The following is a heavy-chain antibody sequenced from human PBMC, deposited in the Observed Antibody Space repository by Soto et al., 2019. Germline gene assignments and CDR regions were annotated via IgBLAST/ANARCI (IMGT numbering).Heavy chain of an antibody. V-gene: IGHV4-31*03. CDR2: IYYSGST. D-gene: IGHD1-20*01. Sequence: SETLSLTCTVSGGSISSGGYYWSWIRQHPGKGLEWIGYIYYSGSTYYNPSLKSRVTISVDTSKNQFSLKLSSVTTADTAVYYCARGGGINSYYGMDVWGQGTTVTVSS. CDR3: ARGGGINSYYGMDV. CDR1: GGSISSGGYY. J-gene: IGHJ6*02.